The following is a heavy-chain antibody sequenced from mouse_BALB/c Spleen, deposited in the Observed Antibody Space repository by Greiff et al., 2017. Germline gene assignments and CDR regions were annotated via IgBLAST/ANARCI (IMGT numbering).Heavy chain of an antibody. V-gene: IGHV5-12-1*01. CDR2: ISSGGGST. Sequence: EVQRVESGGGLVKPGGSLKLSCAASGFAFSSYDMSWVRQTPEKRLEWVAYISSGGGSTYYPDTVKGRFTISRDNAKNTLYLQMSSLKSEDTAMYYCARQGRGYYGSSPAWFAYWGQGTLVTVSA. CDR1: GFAFSSYD. D-gene: IGHD1-1*01. CDR3: ARQGRGYYGSSPAWFAY. J-gene: IGHJ3*01.